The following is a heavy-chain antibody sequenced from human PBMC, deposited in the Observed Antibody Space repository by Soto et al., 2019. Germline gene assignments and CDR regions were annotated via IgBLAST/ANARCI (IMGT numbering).Heavy chain of an antibody. J-gene: IGHJ4*02. D-gene: IGHD3-22*01. V-gene: IGHV1-18*01. Sequence: GASVKVSCKASGYTFTSYGISWVRQAPGQGLEWMGWISAYNGNTNYAQKLQGRVTMTTDTSTSTAYMELRSLRSDDTAVYYCARAVPKSYYYDSSGYADHDYWGQGTLVTVSS. CDR2: ISAYNGNT. CDR1: GYTFTSYG. CDR3: ARAVPKSYYYDSSGYADHDY.